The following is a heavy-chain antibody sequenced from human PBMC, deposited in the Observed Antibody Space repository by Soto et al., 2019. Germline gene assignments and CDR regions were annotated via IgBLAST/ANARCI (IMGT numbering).Heavy chain of an antibody. Sequence: QVQLVESGGGLVKPGGSLRLYCAASGFTFSDYDMTWIRQAPGKGLEWVSYSSSRSSYTSYADSLKGRFTISRDNAKNSLYLQRTSLRAEDTAVYYCARRYCSDPSCPYSSLDPWGQRPLVTVSS. CDR3: ARRYCSDPSCPYSSLDP. V-gene: IGHV3-11*05. J-gene: IGHJ5*02. CDR2: SSSRSSYT. CDR1: GFTFSDYD. D-gene: IGHD2-2*01.